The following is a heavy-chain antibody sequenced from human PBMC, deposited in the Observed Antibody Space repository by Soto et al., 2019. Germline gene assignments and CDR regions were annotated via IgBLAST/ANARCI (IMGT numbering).Heavy chain of an antibody. CDR1: GYKVSTWHNFTSYW. D-gene: IGHD3-22*01. J-gene: IGHJ4*02. CDR2: IYPGDSDT. V-gene: IGHV5-51*01. CDR3: AKGSSDGRPYFFDF. Sequence: GESLKISCMGSGYKVSTWHNFTSYWIAWVRQMTGEGLEWMGIIYPGDSDTRYSPSFQGQVTISADNSINSVYLQWSSLKASDTSTYYCAKGSSDGRPYFFDFWGQGTPVTVSS.